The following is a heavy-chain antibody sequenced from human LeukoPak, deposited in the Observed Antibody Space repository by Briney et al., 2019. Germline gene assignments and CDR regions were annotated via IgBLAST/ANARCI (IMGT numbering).Heavy chain of an antibody. CDR1: GGSIRNYY. CDR3: ARHESSGSYFAFHI. CDR2: VYYTGST. Sequence: SETLSLTCTVSGGSIRNYYLSWIRESPGKGLEWIGYVYYTGSTNYNPSLKSRVTISVDTSKNQFSLKLNSVTAADTAVYYCARHESSGSYFAFHIWGQGTLVTVSS. J-gene: IGHJ3*02. D-gene: IGHD1-26*01. V-gene: IGHV4-59*08.